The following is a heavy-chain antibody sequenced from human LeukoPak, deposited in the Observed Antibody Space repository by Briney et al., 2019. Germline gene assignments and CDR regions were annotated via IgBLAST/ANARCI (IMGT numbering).Heavy chain of an antibody. CDR2: ISTSSLYI. D-gene: IGHD3-3*01. J-gene: IGHJ4*02. Sequence: TGGSLRLSCAASGFTFSSYTMTWVRQAPGKGLEWVSSISTSSLYIYYADSVKGRFTISRDNARNSVYLQMNSLRAEDTAMYYCARDFRFLDDYWGQGTLVTVSS. CDR3: ARDFRFLDDY. CDR1: GFTFSSYT. V-gene: IGHV3-21*01.